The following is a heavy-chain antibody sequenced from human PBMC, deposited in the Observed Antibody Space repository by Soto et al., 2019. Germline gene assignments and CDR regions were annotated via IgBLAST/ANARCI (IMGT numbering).Heavy chain of an antibody. J-gene: IGHJ6*02. CDR2: IIPIFGTA. D-gene: IGHD1-26*01. CDR1: GGTFSSYA. V-gene: IGHV1-69*01. Sequence: QVQLVQSGAEVKKPGSSVKVSCKASGGTFSSYAISWVRQAPGQGLEWMGGIIPIFGTANYAQKFQGRVTITADESTSTAYMELSSLRSEDTAVYYCARDGSVGGATNDYYYYGMDVWGQGTTVTVSS. CDR3: ARDGSVGGATNDYYYYGMDV.